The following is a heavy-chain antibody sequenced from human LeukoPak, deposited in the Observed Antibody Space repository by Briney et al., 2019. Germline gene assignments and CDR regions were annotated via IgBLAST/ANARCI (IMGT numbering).Heavy chain of an antibody. CDR2: INPDGSGP. V-gene: IGHV3-74*01. Sequence: GGSLRLSCATSGFTFTSYWMHWVRQAPGKGLEWVSRINPDGSGPIYADSVKGRFTISRDNAKNTLYLQMNSLRDEDTAVYYCARPTTTLEYWGQGTLVTVSS. CDR3: ARPTTTLEY. CDR1: GFTFTSYW. J-gene: IGHJ4*02. D-gene: IGHD1-7*01.